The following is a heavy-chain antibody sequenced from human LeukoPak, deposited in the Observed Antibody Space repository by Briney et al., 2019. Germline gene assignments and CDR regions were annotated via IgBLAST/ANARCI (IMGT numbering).Heavy chain of an antibody. CDR1: GFTFSSYA. Sequence: GGSLRLSCAASGFTFSSYAMHWVRQAPGKGLEWVAVISYDGSNKYYADSVKGRFTISRDNSKNTLYLQMNSLRAEDTAVYYCARGPYYYDSSGYSHFDYWGQGTLVTVSS. CDR2: ISYDGSNK. J-gene: IGHJ4*02. V-gene: IGHV3-30-3*01. CDR3: ARGPYYYDSSGYSHFDY. D-gene: IGHD3-22*01.